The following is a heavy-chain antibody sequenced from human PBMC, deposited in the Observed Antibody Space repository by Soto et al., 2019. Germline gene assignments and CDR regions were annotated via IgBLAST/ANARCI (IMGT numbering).Heavy chain of an antibody. J-gene: IGHJ6*02. CDR2: IYHSGST. Sequence: KPSETRSLTWAVSGGSISSSNWWSYFRQPPGKGREWIGEIYHSGSTNYNPSLKSRVTISVDKSKNQFSVKLSSVTAADTAVYYCARRYYDSSGPEIYYYYYCGMDVWGQGTTVTVSS. CDR1: GGSISSSNW. CDR3: ARRYYDSSGPEIYYYYYCGMDV. V-gene: IGHV4-4*02. D-gene: IGHD3-22*01.